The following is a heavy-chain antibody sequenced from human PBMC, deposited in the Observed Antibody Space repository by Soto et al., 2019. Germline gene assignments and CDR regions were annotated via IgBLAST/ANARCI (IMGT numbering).Heavy chain of an antibody. J-gene: IGHJ4*02. CDR2: IYGGDST. Sequence: EVQLVESGGGLVQPGGSLRLSCAASGFAVSSNYMSWVRQAPGKGLEWVSVIYGGDSTYYADSVKGRFTISRDNSKNTLYRQMNSLRSEDTAVYYGASGGYSSYWGRGTLVTVSS. D-gene: IGHD6-19*01. V-gene: IGHV3-66*01. CDR3: ASGGYSSY. CDR1: GFAVSSNY.